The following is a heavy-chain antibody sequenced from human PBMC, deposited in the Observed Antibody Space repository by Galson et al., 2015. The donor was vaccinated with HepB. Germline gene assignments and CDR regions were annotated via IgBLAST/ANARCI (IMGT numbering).Heavy chain of an antibody. CDR3: ARDTYCSSTSCYAWFDP. Sequence: SVKVSCKASGYTFTGYYMHWVRQAPGQGLEWMGWINPNSGGTNYAQKFQGRVTMTRDTSISTAYMELSRLRSDDTAVYYCARDTYCSSTSCYAWFDPWGQGTLVTVSS. CDR1: GYTFTGYY. D-gene: IGHD2-2*01. CDR2: INPNSGGT. V-gene: IGHV1-2*02. J-gene: IGHJ5*02.